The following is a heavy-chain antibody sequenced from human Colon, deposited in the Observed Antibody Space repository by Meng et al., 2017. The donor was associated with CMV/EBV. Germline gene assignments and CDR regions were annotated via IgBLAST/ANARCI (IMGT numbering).Heavy chain of an antibody. V-gene: IGHV3-48*03. Sequence: GESLKISFAASGFNFNRSEMNWVRQAPGKGPEWVSYISSAGTTIKYTDSVKGRFTISRDNAKSSLYLQMSSLRVEDTALYYCARALAVASPWGQGTLVTVSS. CDR1: GFNFNRSE. CDR3: ARALAVASP. D-gene: IGHD6-19*01. J-gene: IGHJ4*02. CDR2: ISSAGTTI.